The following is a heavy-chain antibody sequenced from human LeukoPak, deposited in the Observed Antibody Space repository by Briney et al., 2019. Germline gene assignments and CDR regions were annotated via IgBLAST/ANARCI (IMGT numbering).Heavy chain of an antibody. CDR2: IYYSGSS. J-gene: IGHJ4*02. Sequence: SQTLSLTCTVSGGSISSDGYYWSRIRQHPGKGLEWIGYIYYSGSSYYNPSLKSRITISVNTSKNQFSLKLSSVTAADTTVYYCARARYDILTGPTDFDYRGQGALVTVSS. V-gene: IGHV4-31*03. CDR3: ARARYDILTGPTDFDY. D-gene: IGHD3-9*01. CDR1: GGSISSDGYY.